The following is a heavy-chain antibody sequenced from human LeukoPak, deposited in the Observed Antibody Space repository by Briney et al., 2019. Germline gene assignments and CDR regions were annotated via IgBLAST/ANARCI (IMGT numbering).Heavy chain of an antibody. CDR1: GFTFSSYG. D-gene: IGHD3-9*01. V-gene: IGHV3-23*01. CDR3: AKDRPLRYFDWLLHNWFDP. J-gene: IGHJ5*02. CDR2: ISGSGGST. Sequence: GGSLRLSCAASGFTFSSYGMSWVRQAPGKGLEWVSAISGSGGSTYYADSVKGRFTISRDNSKNTLYLQMNSLRAEDTAVYYCAKDRPLRYFDWLLHNWFDPWGQGTLVTVSS.